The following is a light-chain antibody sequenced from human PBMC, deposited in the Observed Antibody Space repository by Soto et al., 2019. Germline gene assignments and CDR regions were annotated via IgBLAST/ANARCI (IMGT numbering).Light chain of an antibody. CDR1: SSNIGSNT. V-gene: IGLV1-44*01. Sequence: QSVLTQPPSASGTPGQRVTISCSGSSSNIGSNTVNWYQQLPGKAPKLLIYSNNQRPSGVPDRFSGSKSGTSASLAISGLQYEDEADYYCAAWDDSLNGVVLGGGTQLTVL. CDR2: SNN. J-gene: IGLJ2*01. CDR3: AAWDDSLNGVV.